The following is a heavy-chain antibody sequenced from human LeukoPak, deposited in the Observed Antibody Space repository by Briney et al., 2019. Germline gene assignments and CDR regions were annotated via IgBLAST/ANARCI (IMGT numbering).Heavy chain of an antibody. CDR1: GFTVSSNY. V-gene: IGHV3-53*01. D-gene: IGHD6-19*01. CDR2: IYSGGST. Sequence: PGGSLRLSCAASGFTVSSNYMSWVRQAPGKGLEWVSVIYSGGSTYYADSAKGRFTISRDNSKNTLYLQMNSLRAEDTAVYYCARVHSSGWYNLDYFDYWGQGTLVTVSS. J-gene: IGHJ4*02. CDR3: ARVHSSGWYNLDYFDY.